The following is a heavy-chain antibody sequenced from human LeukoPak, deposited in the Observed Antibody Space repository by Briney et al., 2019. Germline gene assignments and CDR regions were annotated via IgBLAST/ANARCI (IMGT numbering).Heavy chain of an antibody. CDR3: ARGGGYSYGFNDY. J-gene: IGHJ4*02. V-gene: IGHV3-74*01. D-gene: IGHD5-18*01. CDR1: GFNFSSYA. CDR2: INSDGSST. Sequence: GGSLRLSCAASGFNFSSYAMSWVRQAPGKGLVWVSRINSDGSSTSYADSVKGRFTISRDNAKNTLYLQMNSLRAEDTAVYYCARGGGYSYGFNDYWGQGTLVTVSS.